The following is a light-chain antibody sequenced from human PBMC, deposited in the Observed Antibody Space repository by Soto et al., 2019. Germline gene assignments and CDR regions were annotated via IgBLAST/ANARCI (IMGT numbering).Light chain of an antibody. J-gene: IGLJ2*01. V-gene: IGLV4-69*01. CDR2: FNSDGSH. Sequence: QLVLTQSPSASASLGASVKLTCTLSSGHIGFAIAWHQQQPEKGPRYLMKFNSDGSHTKGDGIPDRFSGSSSGAERYLTISSLHSEDEADYYCQTWGTGSVVFGGGTKVTVL. CDR3: QTWGTGSVV. CDR1: SGHIGFA.